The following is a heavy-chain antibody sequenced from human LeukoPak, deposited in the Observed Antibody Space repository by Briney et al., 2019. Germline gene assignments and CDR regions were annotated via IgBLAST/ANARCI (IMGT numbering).Heavy chain of an antibody. CDR2: INNDGSRT. D-gene: IGHD6-13*01. J-gene: IGHJ4*02. CDR1: GFTYSTYW. V-gene: IGHV3-74*01. CDR3: ARDDAAAGIIFDY. Sequence: QPGGSLRLSCAASGFTYSTYWMHRVRQVPGKGLVWVSRINNDGSRTNYADSVKGRFTISRDNAKNTVFLQMNSLRVEDTAVYYCARDDAAAGIIFDYWGQGTLVTVSS.